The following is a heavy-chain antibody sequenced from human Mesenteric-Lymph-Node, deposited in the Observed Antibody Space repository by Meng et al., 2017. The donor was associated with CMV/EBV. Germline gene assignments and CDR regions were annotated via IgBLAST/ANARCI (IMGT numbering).Heavy chain of an antibody. V-gene: IGHV3-53*01. D-gene: IGHD2-8*02. CDR2: IYTGGAT. CDR1: GFIGTTSY. Sequence: GESLKISCAASGFIGTTSYMSWVRQAPGKGLEWVSVIYTGGATYYADSVKGRFTISSDNSKNTLYLQMNSLRAEDTALYFCAKSDCGTGGCKLMDYWGLGTLVTVSS. J-gene: IGHJ4*02. CDR3: AKSDCGTGGCKLMDY.